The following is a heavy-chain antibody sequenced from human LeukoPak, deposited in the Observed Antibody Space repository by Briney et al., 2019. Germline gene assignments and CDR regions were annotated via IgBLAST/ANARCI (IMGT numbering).Heavy chain of an antibody. Sequence: SETLSLNCTVSGGSISSYYWSWIGQPPGKGLEWIGYIYYSGSTNYNTSLKSRVTISVDTSKNQFSLKLSSVTAADTAVYYCASGGNGAYYFDYWGQGTLVTVSS. V-gene: IGHV4-59*01. CDR3: ASGGNGAYYFDY. CDR1: GGSISSYY. D-gene: IGHD1-1*01. CDR2: IYYSGST. J-gene: IGHJ4*02.